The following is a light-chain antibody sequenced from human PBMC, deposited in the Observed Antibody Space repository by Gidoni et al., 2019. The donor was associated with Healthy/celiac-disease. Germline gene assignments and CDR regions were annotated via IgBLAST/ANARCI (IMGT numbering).Light chain of an antibody. CDR2: KAS. CDR3: QHSGT. CDR1: QSISSL. V-gene: IGKV1-5*03. Sequence: DIQMTKSPSTLSASVGDRVTITCRASQSISSLLAWYQQKPGKAPKLLIYKASSFESGVPSRFSGSGSGTEFTLTISSLQPDDFATYYCQHSGTFGQGTKVEIK. J-gene: IGKJ1*01.